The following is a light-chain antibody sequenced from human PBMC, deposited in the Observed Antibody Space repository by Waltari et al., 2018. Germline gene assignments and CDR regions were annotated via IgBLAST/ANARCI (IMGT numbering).Light chain of an antibody. CDR2: EVS. Sequence: DVVLTQTPLSLSVTPGQPASISCKSSQSLLHSDGKPYLSWSLQKPGQPPQLLISEVSNRGSGVPERCSGSGSGTDFSLKISRVEAEDVGGYYCMQIKQLPPWTFGQGTKVEIK. V-gene: IGKV2D-29*01. CDR1: QSLLHSDGKPY. J-gene: IGKJ1*01. CDR3: MQIKQLPPWT.